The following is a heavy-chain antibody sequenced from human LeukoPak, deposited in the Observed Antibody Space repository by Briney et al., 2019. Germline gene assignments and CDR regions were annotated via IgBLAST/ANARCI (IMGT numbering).Heavy chain of an antibody. Sequence: TPSETLSLTCAAYGGSFSGYYWSWIRQPPGKGLEWIGEINHSGSTNYNPSLKRRVTISVDTSKDQFSLKLSSVTAADTAVYYCARASGCSSTSCYFRYWGQGTLVTVSS. D-gene: IGHD2-2*01. J-gene: IGHJ4*02. V-gene: IGHV4-34*01. CDR3: ARASGCSSTSCYFRY. CDR2: INHSGST. CDR1: GGSFSGYY.